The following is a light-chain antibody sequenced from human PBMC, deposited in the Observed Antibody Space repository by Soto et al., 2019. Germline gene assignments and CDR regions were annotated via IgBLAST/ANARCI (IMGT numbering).Light chain of an antibody. CDR3: QQYNNWPRT. Sequence: EFVMTQSPDTLAVSPGETATLSCRASQSVSSNLAWYQQKLGQAPRLLIYGASTRATGIPARFSGSGSGTEFTLTISSLQSEDFAVYYCQQYNNWPRTCGQGTKVDI. J-gene: IGKJ1*01. CDR1: QSVSSN. V-gene: IGKV3-15*01. CDR2: GAS.